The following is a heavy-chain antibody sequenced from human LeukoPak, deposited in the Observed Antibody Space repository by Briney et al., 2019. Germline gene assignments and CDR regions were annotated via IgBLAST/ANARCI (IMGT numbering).Heavy chain of an antibody. Sequence: ASVKVSCKASGYTFTSYAIHWVRQAPGQRPEWMGWINPNNGATGSAQKFQGSVTMTRDTSISTVFMELSRLTYDDTAVFYCARVGYTAYDLWGQGTLVTVSS. CDR1: GYTFTSYA. CDR3: ARVGYTAYDL. J-gene: IGHJ4*02. CDR2: INPNNGAT. D-gene: IGHD5-12*01. V-gene: IGHV1-2*02.